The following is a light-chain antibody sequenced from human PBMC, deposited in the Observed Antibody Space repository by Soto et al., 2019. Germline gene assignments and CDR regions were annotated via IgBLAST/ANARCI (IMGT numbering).Light chain of an antibody. V-gene: IGLV2-14*01. CDR3: STYTSSSTLV. CDR1: SSDAGGYNY. CDR2: EVS. J-gene: IGLJ1*01. Sequence: QSALAQPASVSGTPGQSITISCTGTSSDAGGYNYVSWYQQHPGKAPKLMIYEVSNRPSGVSNRFSGSKSGNTASLTISGLQAEDEADYYCSTYTSSSTLVFGTGTKVTDL.